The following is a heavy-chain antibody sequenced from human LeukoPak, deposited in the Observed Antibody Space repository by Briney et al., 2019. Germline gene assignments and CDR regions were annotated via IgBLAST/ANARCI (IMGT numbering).Heavy chain of an antibody. Sequence: GESLKISCKGSGYSFTSYWIGWVRQMPGQGLEWMGIIYPGDSDTRYSPSFQGQVTISADKSISTAYLQWSSLKASDTAMYYCASRGSSSSNYYYGMDVWGQGTTVTVS. CDR1: GYSFTSYW. J-gene: IGHJ6*02. CDR2: IYPGDSDT. V-gene: IGHV5-51*01. CDR3: ASRGSSSSNYYYGMDV. D-gene: IGHD6-6*01.